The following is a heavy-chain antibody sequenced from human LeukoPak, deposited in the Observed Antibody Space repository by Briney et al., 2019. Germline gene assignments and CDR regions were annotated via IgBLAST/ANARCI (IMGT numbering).Heavy chain of an antibody. CDR1: GFIFSGYE. CDR3: AELGITMIGGV. D-gene: IGHD3-10*02. V-gene: IGHV3-48*03. J-gene: IGHJ6*04. CDR2: ITTSGSPI. Sequence: PGGSLRLSCAASGFIFSGYEMNWVRQAPGKGLERISYITTSGSPIYYADSVKGRFTISRDNAKNSLYLQMNSLRAEDTAVYYCAELGITMIGGVWGKGTTVTISS.